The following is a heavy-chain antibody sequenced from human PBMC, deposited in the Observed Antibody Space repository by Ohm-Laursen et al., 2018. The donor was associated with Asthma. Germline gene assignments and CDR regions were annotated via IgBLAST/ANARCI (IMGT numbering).Heavy chain of an antibody. CDR2: IDPSDGKT. CDR3: ARQLEADCTCGLCNYYGMDV. CDR1: GYTFTSYF. J-gene: IGHJ6*02. V-gene: IGHV1-46*03. Sequence: ASVKVSCKASGYTFTSYFMNWARQAPGQGLEWMGIIDPSDGKTYYAQKLQGRVTMTRDTSTTTVYMELSSLRSEDTAIYFCARQLEADCTCGLCNYYGMDVWGRGTTVTVSS. D-gene: IGHD2-8*02.